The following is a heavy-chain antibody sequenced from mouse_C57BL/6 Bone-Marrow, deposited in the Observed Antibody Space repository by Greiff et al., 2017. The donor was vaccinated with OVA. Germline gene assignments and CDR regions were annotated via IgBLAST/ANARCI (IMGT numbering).Heavy chain of an antibody. V-gene: IGHV14-4*01. Sequence: EVQLQQSGAELVRPGASVKLSCTASGFNIKDDYMHWVKQRPEQGLEWIGWIDPENGDTEYASKFQGKATITADTSSNTAYLQLSSLTSEDTAVYYCTTLDDCDDYYAMDYWGQGTSVTVSS. D-gene: IGHD2-4*01. CDR1: GFNIKDDY. CDR2: IDPENGDT. J-gene: IGHJ4*01. CDR3: TTLDDCDDYYAMDY.